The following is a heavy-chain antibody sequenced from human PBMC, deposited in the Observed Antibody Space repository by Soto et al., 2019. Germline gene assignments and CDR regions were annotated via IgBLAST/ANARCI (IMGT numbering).Heavy chain of an antibody. D-gene: IGHD2-21*02. CDR2: IWYDGSNK. CDR3: ARDPLAYCGGDCLYYFDY. CDR1: GFTFSSYG. J-gene: IGHJ4*02. Sequence: GGSLILSCAASGFTFSSYGMHWVRQAPGKGLEWVAVIWYDGSNKYYADSVKGRFTISRDNSKNTLYLQMNSLRAEDTAVYYCARDPLAYCGGDCLYYFDYWGQGTLVTVSS. V-gene: IGHV3-33*01.